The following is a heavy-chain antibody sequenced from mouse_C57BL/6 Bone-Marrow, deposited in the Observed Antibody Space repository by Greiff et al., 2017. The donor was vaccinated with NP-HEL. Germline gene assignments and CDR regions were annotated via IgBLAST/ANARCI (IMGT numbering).Heavy chain of an antibody. CDR1: GYTFTSYW. CDR3: AREADQQWPRFYFDY. CDR2: IYPGSGST. J-gene: IGHJ2*01. V-gene: IGHV1-55*01. Sequence: QVQLQQPGAELVKPGASVKLSCKASGYTFTSYWITWVKQRPGQGLEWIGDIYPGSGSTNYNEKFKSKATLTVDTSSSTASMQLSSLTSEDSAVYYCAREADQQWPRFYFDYWGRGTTPTVSS.